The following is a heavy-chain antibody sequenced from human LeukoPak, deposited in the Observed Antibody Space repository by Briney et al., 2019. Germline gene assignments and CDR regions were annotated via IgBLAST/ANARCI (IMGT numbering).Heavy chain of an antibody. CDR3: AKDVTYYYDSSGYHFDY. V-gene: IGHV3-30*18. CDR1: GFTFSSYG. CDR2: ISYDGSNK. Sequence: PGGSLRLSCAASGFTFSSYGMHWVRQAPGKGLEWVAVISYDGSNKYYADSVKGRFTISRDNSKNTLYLQMNSLRAEDTAVYYCAKDVTYYYDSSGYHFDYWGQGTLVTVSS. J-gene: IGHJ4*02. D-gene: IGHD3-22*01.